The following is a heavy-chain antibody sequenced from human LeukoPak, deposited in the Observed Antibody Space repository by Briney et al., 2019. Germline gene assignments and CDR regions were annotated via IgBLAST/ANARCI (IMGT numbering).Heavy chain of an antibody. CDR1: GYTFTGYG. V-gene: IGHV1-69*13. D-gene: IGHD5-24*01. Sequence: SVKVSCKASGYTFTGYGISWVRQAPGQGHEWMGGIIPIFGTANYAQKFQGRVTITADESTSTAYMELSSLRSEDTAVYYCAREVLTLFVEMATMGYFDYWGQGTLVTVSS. CDR2: IIPIFGTA. J-gene: IGHJ4*02. CDR3: AREVLTLFVEMATMGYFDY.